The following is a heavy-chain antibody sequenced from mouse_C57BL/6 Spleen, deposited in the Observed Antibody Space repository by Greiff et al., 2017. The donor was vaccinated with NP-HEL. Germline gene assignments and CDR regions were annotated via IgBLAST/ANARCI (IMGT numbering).Heavy chain of an antibody. D-gene: IGHD2-4*01. CDR3: ARSSYDSFAY. CDR1: GFTFTDYY. V-gene: IGHV7-3*01. CDR2: IRNKANGYTT. Sequence: EVMLVESGGGLVQPGGSLSLSCAASGFTFTDYYMSWVRQPPGKALEWLGFIRNKANGYTTEYSASVKGRFTISRDNSQSILYLQMNALRAEDSATYYCARSSYDSFAYWGQGTLVTVSA. J-gene: IGHJ3*01.